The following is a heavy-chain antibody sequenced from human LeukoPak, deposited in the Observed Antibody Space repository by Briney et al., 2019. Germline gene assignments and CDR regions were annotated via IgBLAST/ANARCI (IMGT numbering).Heavy chain of an antibody. CDR1: GYTFTGYY. CDR3: ASSYYYYYYMDV. J-gene: IGHJ6*03. CDR2: INPNSGGP. V-gene: IGHV1-2*02. Sequence: GASVKVSCKASGYTFTGYYMHWVRQAPGQGLEWMGWINPNSGGPNYAQKFQGRVTMTRDTSISTAYMELSRLRSDDTAVYYCASSYYYYYYMDVWGKGTTVTVSS.